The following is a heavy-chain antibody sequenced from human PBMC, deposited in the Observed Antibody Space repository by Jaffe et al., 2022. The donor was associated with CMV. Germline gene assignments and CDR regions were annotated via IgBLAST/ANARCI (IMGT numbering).Heavy chain of an antibody. V-gene: IGHV3-64D*06. CDR3: VNDHRSGGSPEDY. Sequence: EVQLVESGGGLVQPGGSLRLSCSASGFTFSSYAMHWVRQAPGKGLEYVSAISSNGGSTYYADSVKGRFTISRDNSKNTLYLQMSSLRAEDTAVYYCVNDHRSGGSPEDYWGQGTLVTVSS. J-gene: IGHJ4*02. CDR1: GFTFSSYA. CDR2: ISSNGGST. D-gene: IGHD2-15*01.